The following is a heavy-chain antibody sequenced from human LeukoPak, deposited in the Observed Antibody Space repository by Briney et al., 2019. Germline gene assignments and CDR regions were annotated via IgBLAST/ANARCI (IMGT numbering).Heavy chain of an antibody. J-gene: IGHJ6*02. CDR2: IIPIFGTA. Sequence: SVTVSCKASGGTFSSYAISWVRQAPGQGLEWMGGIIPIFGTANYAQKFQGRVTITADESTSTAYMELSSLRSEDTAVYYCARDRGTIFGVVIGGSHYGMDVWGQGTTVTVSS. D-gene: IGHD3-3*01. CDR3: ARDRGTIFGVVIGGSHYGMDV. V-gene: IGHV1-69*13. CDR1: GGTFSSYA.